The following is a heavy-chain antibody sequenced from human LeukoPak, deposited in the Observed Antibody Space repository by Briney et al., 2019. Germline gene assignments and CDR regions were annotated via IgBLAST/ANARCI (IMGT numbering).Heavy chain of an antibody. Sequence: PGGSLRLSCAASGFTFSSYGMHWVRQAPGKGLEWVAVISYDGSNKYYADSVKGRFTISRDKSKNTLFLQMNSLRVEDTAVYYCARGEDNWIYKRVHKTMDVWGQGTTVTVSS. D-gene: IGHD1-7*01. CDR1: GFTFSSYG. CDR3: ARGEDNWIYKRVHKTMDV. CDR2: ISYDGSNK. V-gene: IGHV3-30*03. J-gene: IGHJ6*02.